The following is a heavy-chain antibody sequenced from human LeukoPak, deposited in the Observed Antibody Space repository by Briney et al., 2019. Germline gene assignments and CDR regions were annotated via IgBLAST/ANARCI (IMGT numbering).Heavy chain of an antibody. CDR1: GGTFSSYA. Sequence: ASVKVSCKASGGTFSSYAISWVQQAPGQGLEWMGGIIPIFGTANYAQKFQGRVTITADESTSTAYMELSSLRSEDTAVYYCARENSNYYYYGMDVWGQGTTVTVSS. J-gene: IGHJ6*02. V-gene: IGHV1-69*13. CDR2: IIPIFGTA. CDR3: ARENSNYYYYGMDV. D-gene: IGHD4-11*01.